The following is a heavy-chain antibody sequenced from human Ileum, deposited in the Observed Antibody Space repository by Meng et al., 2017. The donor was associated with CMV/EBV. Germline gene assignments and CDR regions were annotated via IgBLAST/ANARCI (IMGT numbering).Heavy chain of an antibody. CDR3: ARRYCSGASCSTPFDY. CDR2: ISSSGNSA. V-gene: IGHV3-64*02. D-gene: IGHD2-2*02. J-gene: IGHJ4*02. Sequence: GGSLCLSCAASGFTFSSYAMHWVRQAPGKGLDYVSAISSSGNSAYYADSVKGRFSISRDNSRDTVYLQMGSLRAEDMAVYYCARRYCSGASCSTPFDYWGQGTLVTVSS. CDR1: GFTFSSYA.